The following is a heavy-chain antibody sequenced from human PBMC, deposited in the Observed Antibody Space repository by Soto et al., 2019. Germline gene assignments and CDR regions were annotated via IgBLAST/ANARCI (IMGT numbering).Heavy chain of an antibody. D-gene: IGHD6-13*01. V-gene: IGHV4-39*01. CDR3: ARSQIAALIDY. CDR1: GGSISSSNYY. J-gene: IGHJ4*02. CDR2: ISYSGTT. Sequence: PSETLSLTCSVSGGSISSSNYYWDWIRQPPGKGLEWIGSISYSGTTYYNPSLKSRVTISVDTSKNQFSLKLSSVTAADTAVYYCARSQIAALIDYWGQGTLVTVSS.